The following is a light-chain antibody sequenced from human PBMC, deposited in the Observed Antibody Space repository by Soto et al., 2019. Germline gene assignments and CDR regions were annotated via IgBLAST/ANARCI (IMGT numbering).Light chain of an antibody. CDR2: EVS. CDR1: SSDVGYYNY. Sequence: QSALTQPASVSGSPGQSITISCTGTSSDVGYYNYVSWYQQHPGKAPKLLIYEVSNRPSGVSNRSSGSKSANTASLTMSGLQGEDEAEYYCSSYTSSSTYVFGSGTKLTVL. CDR3: SSYTSSSTYV. V-gene: IGLV2-14*01. J-gene: IGLJ1*01.